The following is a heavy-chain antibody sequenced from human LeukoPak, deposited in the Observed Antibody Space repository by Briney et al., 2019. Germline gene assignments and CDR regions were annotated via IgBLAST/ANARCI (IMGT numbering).Heavy chain of an antibody. CDR1: GFAFNTYW. Sequence: GGSLRLSCAASGFAFNTYWMHWVRQAPGKGLVWVSRIKSDGSDTTYTDSAKGRFTISRDNAKNTLYLQMNSLSAEDTAMYFCARDRGYTFDYWGQGTLVTVSS. D-gene: IGHD3-22*01. CDR2: IKSDGSDT. CDR3: ARDRGYTFDY. J-gene: IGHJ4*02. V-gene: IGHV3-74*01.